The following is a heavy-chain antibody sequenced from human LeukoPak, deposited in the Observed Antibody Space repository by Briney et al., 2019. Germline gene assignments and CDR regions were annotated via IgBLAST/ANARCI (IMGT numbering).Heavy chain of an antibody. Sequence: KDGESLKISCKDSGGYWIGWVRQMPGKGLEWMGIIYPGASDIRYSPSFQGQVTISGDGSTSTAYLQWSSLKASDTAMYYCARCSTCARSSGYYDAFDIWGQGTTVTVSS. CDR1: GGYW. CDR2: IYPGASDI. D-gene: IGHD3-22*01. V-gene: IGHV5-51*01. J-gene: IGHJ3*02. CDR3: ARCSTCARSSGYYDAFDI.